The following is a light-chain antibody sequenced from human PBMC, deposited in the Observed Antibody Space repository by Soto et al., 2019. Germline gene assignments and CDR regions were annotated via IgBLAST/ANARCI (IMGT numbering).Light chain of an antibody. Sequence: DIVMTQSPDSLAVFLGERATINCKSSQSVLYSSNNKNYLAWYQQKPGQPPKLLIYWASTRESGVPDRFSGSGSGTDFTLTISSLQDEDVAVYFCQQYSSTPLTFGGGTQVEIK. CDR1: QSVLYSSNNKNY. J-gene: IGKJ4*01. CDR3: QQYSSTPLT. V-gene: IGKV4-1*01. CDR2: WAS.